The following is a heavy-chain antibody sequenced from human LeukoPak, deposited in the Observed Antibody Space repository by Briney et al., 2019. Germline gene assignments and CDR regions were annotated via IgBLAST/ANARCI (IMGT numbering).Heavy chain of an antibody. D-gene: IGHD6-6*01. V-gene: IGHV4-34*01. CDR3: ARCIAARWGPFDY. J-gene: IGHJ4*02. Sequence: SETLSLTCAVYGGSFSGYYWSWIRQPPGEGLEWTGEINHSGSTNYNPSLKSRVTISVDTSKNQFSLKLSSVTAADTAVYYSARCIAARWGPFDYWGQGTLVTVSS. CDR2: INHSGST. CDR1: GGSFSGYY.